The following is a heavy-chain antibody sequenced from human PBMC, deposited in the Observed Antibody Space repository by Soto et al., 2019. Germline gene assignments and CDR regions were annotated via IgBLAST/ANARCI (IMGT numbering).Heavy chain of an antibody. D-gene: IGHD2-21*02. CDR3: ARSVPYCGGDCYSGYFDY. Sequence: VASVKVSCKASGGTFSSYAISWVRQAPGQGLEWMGGIIPIFGTANYAQKFQGRVTITADESTSTAYMELSSLRSEDTAVYYCARSVPYCGGDCYSGYFDYWGQGTLVTVSS. J-gene: IGHJ4*02. CDR1: GGTFSSYA. CDR2: IIPIFGTA. V-gene: IGHV1-69*13.